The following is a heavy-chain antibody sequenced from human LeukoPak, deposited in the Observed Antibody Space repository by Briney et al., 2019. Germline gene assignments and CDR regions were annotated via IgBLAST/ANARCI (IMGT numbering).Heavy chain of an antibody. CDR3: ARGGKYYDFWSGAKNGIDY. Sequence: SETLSLTCAVSGGSFSDYYWSWIRQPPGKGLEWIGEINHSGNTNSNPSLKGRVTISVDTSKNQFSLKLSSVTAADTAVYYCARGGKYYDFWSGAKNGIDYWGQGTLVTVSS. CDR1: GGSFSDYY. V-gene: IGHV4-34*01. D-gene: IGHD3-3*01. CDR2: INHSGNT. J-gene: IGHJ4*02.